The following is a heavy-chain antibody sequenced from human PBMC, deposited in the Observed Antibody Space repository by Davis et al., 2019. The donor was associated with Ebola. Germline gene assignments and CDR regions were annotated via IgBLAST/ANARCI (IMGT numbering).Heavy chain of an antibody. V-gene: IGHV3-30*04. CDR3: AKEVIAGDYGVYYGLYV. CDR1: GFPFSNYA. Sequence: PGGSLRLSCATSGFPFSNYAMHWVRQTPDKGLEWVAVASHDGTTTYYEDSVKGRFTISRDNSKNTVRLQMNGLTAEDTARYYCAKEVIAGDYGVYYGLYVWGQGTTVTVSS. J-gene: IGHJ6*02. CDR2: ASHDGTTT. D-gene: IGHD4-17*01.